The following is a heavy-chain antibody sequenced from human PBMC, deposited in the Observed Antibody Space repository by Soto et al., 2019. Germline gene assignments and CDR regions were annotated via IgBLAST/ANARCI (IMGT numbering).Heavy chain of an antibody. CDR1: GFTFSSYW. J-gene: IGHJ6*03. CDR3: AGDIVVVPAAMWFYMDV. CDR2: INSDGSST. D-gene: IGHD2-2*01. Sequence: GGSLRLSCAASGFTFSSYWMHWVRQAPGKGLVWVSRINSDGSSTSYADSVKGRFTISRDNAKNTLYLQMNSLRAEDTAVYYCAGDIVVVPAAMWFYMDVWGKGTTVTVSS. V-gene: IGHV3-74*01.